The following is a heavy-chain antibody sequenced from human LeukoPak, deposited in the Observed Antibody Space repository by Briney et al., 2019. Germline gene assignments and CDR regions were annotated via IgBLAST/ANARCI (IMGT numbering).Heavy chain of an antibody. J-gene: IGHJ5*02. CDR2: ISSSGSTR. CDR1: GFTFRSYE. V-gene: IGHV3-48*03. CDR3: ARTRPGSGSWHLGLDP. Sequence: GGSLRLSFAVSGFTFRSYEFNWVRQAPGQGLEWVSYISSSGSTRYYADSVKGRFTISRDNARNSLYLQMDSLGGEDTAVYYCARTRPGSGSWHLGLDPWGQGTLVTVSS. D-gene: IGHD6-13*01.